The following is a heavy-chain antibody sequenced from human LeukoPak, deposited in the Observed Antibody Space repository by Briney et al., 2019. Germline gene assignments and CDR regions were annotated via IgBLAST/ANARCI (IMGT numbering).Heavy chain of an antibody. CDR1: GFIFTKYW. V-gene: IGHV3-74*01. Sequence: PGGSLRLSCAASGFIFTKYWMHWVRQAPGKELVWVSHVNSDGSATSYADSVKGRFTISRDNAKNTVYLHMNSLRVEDTAVYYCTSFYETNWGQGTLVTVSS. D-gene: IGHD2/OR15-2a*01. CDR3: TSFYETN. CDR2: VNSDGSAT. J-gene: IGHJ4*02.